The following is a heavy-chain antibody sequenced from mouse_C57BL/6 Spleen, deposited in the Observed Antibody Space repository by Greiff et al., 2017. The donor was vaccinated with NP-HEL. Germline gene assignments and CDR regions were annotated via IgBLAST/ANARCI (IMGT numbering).Heavy chain of an antibody. V-gene: IGHV1-15*01. Sequence: QVQLQQSGAELVRPGASVTLSCEASGYTFTDYEMPWVQQTPVHGLEWIGAIDPETGGTDYNQKVKGKAILPADKSSSTAYMELRSLTSEDSYVSYCTSHYDYNAMEDWGNVVSVTVSS. D-gene: IGHD1-1*02. CDR1: GYTFTDYE. J-gene: IGHJ4*01. CDR2: IDPETGGT. CDR3: TSHYDYNAMED.